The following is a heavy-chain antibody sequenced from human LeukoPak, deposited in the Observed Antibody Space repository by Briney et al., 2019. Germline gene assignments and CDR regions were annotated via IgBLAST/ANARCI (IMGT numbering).Heavy chain of an antibody. Sequence: GGSLRLSCAASGFTFSNAWMCWVRQAPGKGLEWVGRIKSKTDGGTTDYAAPVKGRFTISRDDSKNTLYLQMNSLKTEDTAVYYCTRYSSGWYVGHFDYWGQGTLVTVSS. CDR2: IKSKTDGGTT. D-gene: IGHD6-19*01. J-gene: IGHJ4*02. V-gene: IGHV3-15*01. CDR1: GFTFSNAW. CDR3: TRYSSGWYVGHFDY.